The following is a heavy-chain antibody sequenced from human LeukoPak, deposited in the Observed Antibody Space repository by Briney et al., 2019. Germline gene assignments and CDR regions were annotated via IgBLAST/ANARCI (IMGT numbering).Heavy chain of an antibody. J-gene: IGHJ4*02. Sequence: SETLSLTCTVSGGSISSYYWSWIRQPAGKGLERIGRIYTSGSTNYNPSLKSRVTMSVDTSKNQFSLKLSSVTAADTAVYYCARAQELLRGYYFDYWGQGTLVTVSS. D-gene: IGHD1-26*01. CDR2: IYTSGST. V-gene: IGHV4-4*07. CDR1: GGSISSYY. CDR3: ARAQELLRGYYFDY.